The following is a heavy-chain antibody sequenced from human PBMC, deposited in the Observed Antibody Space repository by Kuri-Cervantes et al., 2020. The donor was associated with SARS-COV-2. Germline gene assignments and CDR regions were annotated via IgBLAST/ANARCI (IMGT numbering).Heavy chain of an antibody. Sequence: GGSLRLSCAASGFTFSSYEMHWVRQAPGKGLEWVSYISSSGSAIYYADSVKGRFTISRDNTKNSLHLQMNSLRDEDTAVYYCARESRDAYNLGSFDLWGRGTLVTVSS. CDR3: ARESRDAYNLGSFDL. V-gene: IGHV3-48*03. J-gene: IGHJ2*01. D-gene: IGHD5-24*01. CDR2: ISSSGSAI. CDR1: GFTFSSYE.